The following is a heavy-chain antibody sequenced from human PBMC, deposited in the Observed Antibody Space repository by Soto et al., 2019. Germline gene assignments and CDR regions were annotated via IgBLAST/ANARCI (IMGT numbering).Heavy chain of an antibody. Sequence: EASVKVSCKASGYTFTSYAMHWVRQAPGQRLEWMGWINAGNGNTKYSQKFQGRVTITRDTSASTAYMELSSLRSEDTAVYYCARAEYYDFWSGYSAPDYWGQGTLVTVSS. D-gene: IGHD3-3*01. J-gene: IGHJ4*02. V-gene: IGHV1-3*01. CDR1: GYTFTSYA. CDR3: ARAEYYDFWSGYSAPDY. CDR2: INAGNGNT.